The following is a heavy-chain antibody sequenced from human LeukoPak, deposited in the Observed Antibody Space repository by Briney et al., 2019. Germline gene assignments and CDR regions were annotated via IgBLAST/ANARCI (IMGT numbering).Heavy chain of an antibody. CDR1: GFTFSSYA. CDR2: ISYDGGNK. J-gene: IGHJ4*02. Sequence: GGSLRLSCAASGFTFSSYAKHWVRQAPGKGLEWVAVISYDGGNKYYADSVKGRFTISRDNSKNTLYLQMNSLRAEDTAVYYCARDSGYYFDCWGQGTLVTVSS. CDR3: ARDSGYYFDC. V-gene: IGHV3-30-3*01. D-gene: IGHD2-21*01.